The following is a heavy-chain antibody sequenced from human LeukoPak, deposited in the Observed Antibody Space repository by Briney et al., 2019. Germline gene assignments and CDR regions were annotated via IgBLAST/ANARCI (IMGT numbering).Heavy chain of an antibody. CDR3: AREYGDFWSGYSLRSYGMDV. CDR2: INPNSGGT. V-gene: IGHV1-2*06. Sequence: ASVKVSCKASGYTFTCYYMHWVRQAPGQGLEWMGRINPNSGGTNYAQKFQGRVTMTRDTSISTAYMELSSLRSEDTAVYYCAREYGDFWSGYSLRSYGMDVWGQGTTVTVSS. D-gene: IGHD3-3*01. CDR1: GYTFTCYY. J-gene: IGHJ6*02.